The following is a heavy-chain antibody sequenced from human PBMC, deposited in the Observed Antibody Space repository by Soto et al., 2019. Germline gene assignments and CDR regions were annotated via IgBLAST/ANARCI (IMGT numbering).Heavy chain of an antibody. CDR2: MHYTGFS. Sequence: PSVTMSVTCTFAGDTITSHYWTWIRKTPEKGLEWIAYMHYTGFSHYNPSLKSRLTISMDKSKNQFTLQLTSVTAADTAVYYCARRGCDSIFGSLDYWGQGTLVTVSS. D-gene: IGHD2-21*02. CDR1: GDTITSHY. J-gene: IGHJ4*02. CDR3: ARRGCDSIFGSLDY. V-gene: IGHV4-59*11.